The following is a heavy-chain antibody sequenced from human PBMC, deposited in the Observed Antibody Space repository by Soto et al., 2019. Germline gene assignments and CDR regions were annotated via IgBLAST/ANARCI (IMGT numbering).Heavy chain of an antibody. V-gene: IGHV3-23*01. CDR2: ISGSGGST. CDR3: AKALLRGDYYYYGMDV. Sequence: VRLLESGGGLVQPGGSLRLSCAASGFTFSSYAMSWVRQAPGKGLEWVSAISGSGGSTYYADSVKGRFTISRDNSKNTLYLQMNSLRAEDTAVYYCAKALLRGDYYYYGMDVWGQGTTVTVSS. D-gene: IGHD3-22*01. CDR1: GFTFSSYA. J-gene: IGHJ6*02.